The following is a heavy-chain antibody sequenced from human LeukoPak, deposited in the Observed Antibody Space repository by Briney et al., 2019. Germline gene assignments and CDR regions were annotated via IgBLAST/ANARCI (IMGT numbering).Heavy chain of an antibody. J-gene: IGHJ6*02. CDR2: INPSGGST. CDR3: ARDVIDEGNYYYYYGMDV. Sequence: ASVKVSCKASGYTFTSYGISWVRQAPGQGLEWMGVINPSGGSTSYAQKFQGRVTMTRDTSTSTVYMELSSLRSEDTAVYYCARDVIDEGNYYYYYGMDVWGQGTTVTVSS. D-gene: IGHD2/OR15-2a*01. CDR1: GYTFTSYG. V-gene: IGHV1-46*01.